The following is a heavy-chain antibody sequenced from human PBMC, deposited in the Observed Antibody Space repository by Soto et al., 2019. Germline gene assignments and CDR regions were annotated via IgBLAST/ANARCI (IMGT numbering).Heavy chain of an antibody. J-gene: IGHJ6*02. CDR3: ARYLQQPDV. V-gene: IGHV3-30-3*01. CDR1: GFTFSSYA. Sequence: ESGGGVVQPGRSLRLSCAASGFTFSSYAMHWVRQAPGKGLEWVAVISYDGSNKYYADSVKGRFTISRDNSKNTLYLQMNSLRAEDTAVYYCARYLQQPDVWGQGTTVTVSS. D-gene: IGHD6-13*01. CDR2: ISYDGSNK.